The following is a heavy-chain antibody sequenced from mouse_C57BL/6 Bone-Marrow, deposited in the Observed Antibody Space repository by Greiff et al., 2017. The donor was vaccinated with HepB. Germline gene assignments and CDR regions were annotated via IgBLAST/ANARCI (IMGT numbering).Heavy chain of an antibody. CDR3: ARGNWVYAMDY. CDR2: ISNLAYSI. J-gene: IGHJ4*01. CDR1: GFTFSDYG. Sequence: EVQGVESGGGLVQPGGSLKLSCAASGFTFSDYGMAWVRQAPRKGPEWVAFISNLAYSIYYADTVTGRFTISRENAKNTLYLEMSSLRSEDTAMYYCARGNWVYAMDYWGQGTSVTVSS. V-gene: IGHV5-15*01. D-gene: IGHD4-1*01.